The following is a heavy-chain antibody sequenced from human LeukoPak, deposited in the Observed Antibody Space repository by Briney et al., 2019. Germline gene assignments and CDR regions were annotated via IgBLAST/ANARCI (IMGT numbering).Heavy chain of an antibody. CDR1: GGSFSGYY. CDR2: INHSGST. D-gene: IGHD3-3*01. J-gene: IGHJ4*02. CDR3: ASFTTIFGVVAYFDY. V-gene: IGHV4-34*01. Sequence: SETLSLTCAVYGGSFSGYYWSWIRQPPGKGLEWIGEINHSGSTYYSPSLKSRVTISVDTSKNQFSLKLSSVTAADTAVYYCASFTTIFGVVAYFDYWGQGTLVTVSS.